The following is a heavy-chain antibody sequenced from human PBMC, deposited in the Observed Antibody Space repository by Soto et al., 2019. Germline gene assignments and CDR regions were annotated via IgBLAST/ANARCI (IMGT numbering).Heavy chain of an antibody. D-gene: IGHD2-8*02. CDR3: ARGPRGVYGNDY. J-gene: IGHJ4*02. CDR1: GFTFSNDW. CDR2: INMDGSST. V-gene: IGHV3-74*01. Sequence: EVQLVESGGGLVQPGGSLRLSCAASGFTFSNDWMHWVRHAAGKGLVWVSRINMDGSSTNYADSVKGRFTISRDNAKNTLYLQMNSLRVDDTAIYFCARGPRGVYGNDYWGQGALVTVSS.